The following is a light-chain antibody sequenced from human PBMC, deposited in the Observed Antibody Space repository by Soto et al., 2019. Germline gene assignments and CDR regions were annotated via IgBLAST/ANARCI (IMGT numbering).Light chain of an antibody. CDR3: QQYFTSPLT. J-gene: IGKJ4*01. CDR1: QSVSSNY. CDR2: GVS. V-gene: IGKV3-20*01. Sequence: EVVLTQSPGTLSLSPGESATLSCRASQSVSSNYLAWYQQKPGQAPRLLIYGVSTRATGIPDRFSGSGSGTESSLTISRLEPEDFALYYCQQYFTSPLTFGGGTKVEIK.